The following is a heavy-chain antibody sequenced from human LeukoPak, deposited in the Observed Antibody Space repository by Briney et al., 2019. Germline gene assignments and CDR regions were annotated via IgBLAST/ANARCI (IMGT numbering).Heavy chain of an antibody. Sequence: SVAVSCKASGGTFSSYAISWVRQAPGQGLEWMGRIIPIFGTANYAQKFQGRVTITTDESTSIAYMELSSLRSQHTAVYYCARNDDSSGYYPSNFQHWGQGTLVTVSS. V-gene: IGHV1-69*05. D-gene: IGHD3-22*01. CDR3: ARNDDSSGYYPSNFQH. CDR1: GGTFSSYA. J-gene: IGHJ1*01. CDR2: IIPIFGTA.